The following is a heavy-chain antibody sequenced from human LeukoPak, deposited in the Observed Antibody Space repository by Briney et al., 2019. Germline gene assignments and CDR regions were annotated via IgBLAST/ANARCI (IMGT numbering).Heavy chain of an antibody. CDR2: IYHSGST. V-gene: IGHV4-4*02. D-gene: IGHD4-17*01. CDR1: GGSISSSNW. J-gene: IGHJ5*02. Sequence: SETLSLTCAVSGGSISSSNWWSWVRQPPGKGLEWIGEIYHSGSTNYNPSLKRRVTISVDKSKNQFSLKLSSVTAADTAVYYCARAGTTVTHNWFDPWGQGTLVTVSS. CDR3: ARAGTTVTHNWFDP.